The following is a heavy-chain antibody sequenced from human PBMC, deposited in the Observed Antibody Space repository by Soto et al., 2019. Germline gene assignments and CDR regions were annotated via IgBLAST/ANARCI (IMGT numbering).Heavy chain of an antibody. CDR3: AREGIQSRGADDAFDI. J-gene: IGHJ3*02. Sequence: SVKVSCKASGGTFSSYAISWVRQAPGQGLEWMGGIIPIFGTANYAQKFQGRVTITADESTSTAYMELSSLRSEDTAVYYCAREGIQSRGADDAFDIWGQGTMVTVSS. V-gene: IGHV1-69*13. CDR2: IIPIFGTA. CDR1: GGTFSSYA.